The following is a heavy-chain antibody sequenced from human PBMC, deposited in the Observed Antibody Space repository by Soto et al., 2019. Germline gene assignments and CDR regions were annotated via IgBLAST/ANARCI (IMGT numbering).Heavy chain of an antibody. J-gene: IGHJ4*02. V-gene: IGHV3-66*01. CDR3: ARDYAGRSHFDY. Sequence: EVQLVESGGGLVQPGGSLRLSCATSGFTVSSNYMSWVRQAPGKGLEWVSVIYSGGSTYYADSVKGRFTISRDNSKNTLYLQMNSLRAEDTAVYYCARDYAGRSHFDYWGQGTLVTVSS. CDR2: IYSGGST. D-gene: IGHD3-10*01. CDR1: GFTVSSNY.